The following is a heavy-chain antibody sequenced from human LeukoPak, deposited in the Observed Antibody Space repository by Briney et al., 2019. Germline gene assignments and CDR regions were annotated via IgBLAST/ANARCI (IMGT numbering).Heavy chain of an antibody. CDR2: INPNSGGT. CDR1: GYTFTDYY. V-gene: IGHV1-2*02. Sequence: ASMKVSCKASGYTFTDYYMHWVRQAPGQGLEWMGWINPNSGGTNYAQKFQGRVTMTRDTSISTAYMELSRLRSDDTAVYYCARYYYDTSSVFDVWGQGTRVTVSS. CDR3: ARYYYDTSSVFDV. D-gene: IGHD3-22*01. J-gene: IGHJ3*01.